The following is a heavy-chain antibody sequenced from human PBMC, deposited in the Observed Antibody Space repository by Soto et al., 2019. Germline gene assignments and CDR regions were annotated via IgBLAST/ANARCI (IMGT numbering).Heavy chain of an antibody. V-gene: IGHV3-13*01. D-gene: IGHD5-18*01. Sequence: EVQLVESGGGLVQPGGSLRLSCAASGFTFSSYDMHWVRQATGKGLEWVSVIGTAGDTYYPGSVKGRFTISRENAKNSFYLPMNSLRAEDTAVYYCARAAGYSYGSYYYYYGMDVWGQGTTVTVSS. CDR3: ARAAGYSYGSYYYYYGMDV. J-gene: IGHJ6*02. CDR1: GFTFSSYD. CDR2: IGTAGDT.